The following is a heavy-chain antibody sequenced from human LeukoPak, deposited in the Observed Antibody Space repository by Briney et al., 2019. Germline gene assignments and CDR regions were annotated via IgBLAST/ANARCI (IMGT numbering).Heavy chain of an antibody. V-gene: IGHV3-23*01. D-gene: IGHD1-26*01. CDR2: ISSGGSGGNT. CDR3: ANDRTVGASYWYFDL. Sequence: GGSLRLSCAVSGFTFSGCWMSWARQAPGKGLEWVSGISSGGSGGNTYYADCVKGRFAISRDSANNTLFLHMNALRAEDSAIYSCANDRTVGASYWYFDLWGRGTLVTVSS. J-gene: IGHJ2*01. CDR1: GFTFSGCW.